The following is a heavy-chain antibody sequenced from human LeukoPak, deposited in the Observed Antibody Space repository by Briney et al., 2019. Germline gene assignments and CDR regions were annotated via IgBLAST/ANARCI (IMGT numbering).Heavy chain of an antibody. CDR2: MSSGGTYI. CDR1: GFTFSSYS. D-gene: IGHD3-16*02. V-gene: IGHV3-21*01. J-gene: IGHJ4*02. Sequence: GGSLRLSCAASGFTFSSYSMTWVRQAPGKGLEWISSMSSGGTYIYYADSGRGRFTISRDNAKNSLYLLMNSLRAEDTAVYYCARVGMITFGGVIASLGYWGQGTLVTVSS. CDR3: ARVGMITFGGVIASLGY.